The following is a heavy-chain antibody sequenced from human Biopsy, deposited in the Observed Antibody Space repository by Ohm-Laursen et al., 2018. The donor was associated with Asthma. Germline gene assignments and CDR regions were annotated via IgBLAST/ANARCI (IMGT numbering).Heavy chain of an antibody. Sequence: ASVTVSCKASGYTLTGYYMHCVPQAPGQGLEGMGRIIPNSGDTKYAQKFQGRVTMTRDTSISTAYMELNTLTSADTTVYSCARDSTSRRYCCGGMDVWGPGTTVTVSS. V-gene: IGHV1-2*06. CDR3: ARDSTSRRYCCGGMDV. D-gene: IGHD2-15*01. CDR2: IIPNSGDT. J-gene: IGHJ6*02. CDR1: GYTLTGYY.